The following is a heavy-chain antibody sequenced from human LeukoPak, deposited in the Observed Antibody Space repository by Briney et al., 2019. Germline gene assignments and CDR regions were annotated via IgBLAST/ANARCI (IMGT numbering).Heavy chain of an antibody. V-gene: IGHV4-39*07. Sequence: SETLSLTCTVSGDPISRSSDYWGWIRQPPGKGPEWIGSVYYIGSTFYNPSLKSRLTISIDTSKNQFSLKLRSVTAADTAVYYCAREDAEQMDNSFDIWGQGTMVTVSS. D-gene: IGHD5-24*01. CDR1: GDPISRSSDY. CDR3: AREDAEQMDNSFDI. CDR2: VYYIGST. J-gene: IGHJ3*02.